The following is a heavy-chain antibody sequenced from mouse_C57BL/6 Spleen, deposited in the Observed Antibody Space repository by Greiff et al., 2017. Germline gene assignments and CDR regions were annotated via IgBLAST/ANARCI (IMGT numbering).Heavy chain of an antibody. D-gene: IGHD1-1*01. V-gene: IGHV1-50*01. CDR3: ARRCYGSSYRYCDV. CDR2: IDPSVGYT. Sequence: QVQLQQPGAELVKPGASVKLSCKASGYTFTSYWMQWVKQRPGQGLAWIVEIDPSVGYTNYNQKFTGTATLTVDTSSSTAYMQLRSLTPEDPAVYYCARRCYGSSYRYCDVWGTGTTVTVSA. CDR1: GYTFTSYW. J-gene: IGHJ1*03.